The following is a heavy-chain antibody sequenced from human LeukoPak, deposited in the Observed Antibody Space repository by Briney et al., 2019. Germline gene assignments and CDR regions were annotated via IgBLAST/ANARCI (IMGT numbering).Heavy chain of an antibody. Sequence: GGSLRLSCVASGFSFSSFGMNWVRQAPGKGLEWVAFIRYDGSNEYYADSAKGRFTISRDSFKNTLYLQMNSLRAEDTAVYYCAKESQLSYRGTFYIDYWGQGTLVTVSS. V-gene: IGHV3-30*02. CDR1: GFSFSSFG. J-gene: IGHJ4*02. D-gene: IGHD1-26*01. CDR3: AKESQLSYRGTFYIDY. CDR2: IRYDGSNE.